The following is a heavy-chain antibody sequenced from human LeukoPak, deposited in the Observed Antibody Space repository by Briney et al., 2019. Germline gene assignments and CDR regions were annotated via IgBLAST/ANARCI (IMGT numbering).Heavy chain of an antibody. J-gene: IGHJ4*02. D-gene: IGHD3-10*01. V-gene: IGHV5-51*01. CDR1: GYSFTSYW. CDR3: ARHAPMVRGVIRYFDY. CDR2: TYPGDSDT. Sequence: GGSLKISCKGSGYSFTSYWIGWVRQMPGKGLEWMGITYPGDSDTRYSPSFQGQVTISADKSISTAYLQWSSLKASDTAMYYCARHAPMVRGVIRYFDYWGQGTLVTVSS.